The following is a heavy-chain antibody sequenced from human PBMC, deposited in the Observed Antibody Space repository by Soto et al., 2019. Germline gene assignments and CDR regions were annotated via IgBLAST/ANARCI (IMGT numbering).Heavy chain of an antibody. CDR2: ISWNSGSI. Sequence: PGGSLRLSCAASGFTCDDYAMHWVRQAPGKGLEWVSGISWNSGSIGYADSVKGRFTISRDNAKNSLYLQMNSLRAEDTALYYCANRAYWGQGTLVTVSS. J-gene: IGHJ4*02. V-gene: IGHV3-9*01. CDR1: GFTCDDYA. CDR3: ANRAY.